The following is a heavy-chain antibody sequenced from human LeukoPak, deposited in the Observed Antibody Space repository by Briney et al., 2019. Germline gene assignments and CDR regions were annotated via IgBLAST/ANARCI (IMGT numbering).Heavy chain of an antibody. Sequence: KPSETLSLTCAVYGGSFSGYYWAWIRQPPGKGLEWIGNIYHTGSTYYNPSLKSRVTISVDTSKNQFSLKLSSVTAADTAVYYCARAYSSSWYFNWFDPWGQGTLVTVSS. D-gene: IGHD6-13*01. CDR1: GGSFSGYY. CDR3: ARAYSSSWYFNWFDP. V-gene: IGHV4-34*01. J-gene: IGHJ5*02. CDR2: IYHTGST.